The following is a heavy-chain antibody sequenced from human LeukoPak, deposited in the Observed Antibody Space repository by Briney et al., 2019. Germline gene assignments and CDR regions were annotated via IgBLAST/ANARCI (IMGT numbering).Heavy chain of an antibody. V-gene: IGHV3-30*03. J-gene: IGHJ4*02. CDR2: VSADGRTQ. CDR3: AREFGHNRWYFDY. Sequence: GGSLRLSCAASGFTFRTYSIHWVRRAPGKGLEWVTVVSADGRTQLYSDSVKGRFTVSRDNSLNTLHLQMNSLKTEDTAVYYCAREFGHNRWYFDYWGQGALVTVSS. CDR1: GFTFRTYS. D-gene: IGHD5-24*01.